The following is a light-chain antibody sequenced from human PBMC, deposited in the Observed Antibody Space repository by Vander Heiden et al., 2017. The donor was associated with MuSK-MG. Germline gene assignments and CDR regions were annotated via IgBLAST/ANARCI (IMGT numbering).Light chain of an antibody. V-gene: IGLV3-21*02. CDR3: QVWDRSSDHPWV. CDR1: NIGSKS. CDR2: DDS. J-gene: IGLJ1*01. Sequence: SYVLTQPPSVSVAPGQTARITCGGNNIGSKSVHWYQQKPGQAPVLVGYDDSDRPSGIPERFSGSNSGNTATLTISRVDAGDEADYYCQVWDRSSDHPWVFGIGTKVTVL.